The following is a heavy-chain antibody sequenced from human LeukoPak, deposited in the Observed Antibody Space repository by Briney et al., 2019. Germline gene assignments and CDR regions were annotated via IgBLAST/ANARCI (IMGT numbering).Heavy chain of an antibody. CDR2: ISGSGGST. V-gene: IGHV3-23*01. D-gene: IGHD4-23*01. Sequence: GGSLRLSCAASGFSFSNYEMSWVRQAPGKGLEWVSAISGSGGSTYYADSVKGRFTISGDNSKNTLYLQMNSLRAEDTAVYYCARDYGGSSPFDYWGQGTLVTVSS. CDR1: GFSFSNYE. J-gene: IGHJ4*02. CDR3: ARDYGGSSPFDY.